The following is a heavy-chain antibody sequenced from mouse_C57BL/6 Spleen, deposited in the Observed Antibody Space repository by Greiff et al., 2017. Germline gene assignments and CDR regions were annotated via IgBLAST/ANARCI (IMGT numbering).Heavy chain of an antibody. J-gene: IGHJ2*01. Sequence: EVQLQQSGAELVRPGASVKLSCTASGFNIKDDYMHWVKLRPEQGLEWIGWIDPENGDTEYDKKFQGKATITADTSSNTAYLQLSSLTSVDTAVYYCSRLGTTGVVHWGQGTTLTVSS. CDR2: IDPENGDT. D-gene: IGHD1-1*01. CDR3: SRLGTTGVVH. CDR1: GFNIKDDY. V-gene: IGHV14-4*01.